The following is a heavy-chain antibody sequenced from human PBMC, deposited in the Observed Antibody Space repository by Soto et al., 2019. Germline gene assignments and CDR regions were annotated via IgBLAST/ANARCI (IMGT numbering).Heavy chain of an antibody. V-gene: IGHV4-34*01. J-gene: IGHJ4*02. CDR3: ARSRRLKPHYCSSTSCYYTY. Sequence: SETLSLTCAVYGGSFSGYYWSWIRQPPGKGLEWIGEINHSESTNYNPSLKSRVTISVDTSKNQFSLKLSSVTAADTAVYYCARSRRLKPHYCSSTSCYYTYWGQGTLVTVSS. CDR2: INHSEST. CDR1: GGSFSGYY. D-gene: IGHD2-2*01.